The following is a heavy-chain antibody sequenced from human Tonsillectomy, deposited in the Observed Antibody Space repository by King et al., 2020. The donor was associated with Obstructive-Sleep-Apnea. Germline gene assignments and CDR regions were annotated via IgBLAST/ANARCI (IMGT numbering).Heavy chain of an antibody. CDR2: SSLNSGSI. CDR3: AKDVVVAASYAFDI. D-gene: IGHD2-15*01. Sequence: VQLVESGGGLVQPGRSLRLSCAASGFTFDDYAMHWVRQAPGKGLEWVSGSSLNSGSIGYADSLKGRFTISRDNAKNSLYLQMNSLRAEDTALYYCAKDVVVAASYAFDIWGQGTMVTVSS. V-gene: IGHV3-9*01. J-gene: IGHJ3*02. CDR1: GFTFDDYA.